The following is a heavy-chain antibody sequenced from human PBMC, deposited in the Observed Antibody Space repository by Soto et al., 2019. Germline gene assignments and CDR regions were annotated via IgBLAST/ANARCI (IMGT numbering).Heavy chain of an antibody. CDR3: AKPHRRGSSGGPTADYYYGMDV. CDR2: ISYDGSNK. J-gene: IGHJ6*02. CDR1: GFTFSSYG. V-gene: IGHV3-30*18. Sequence: ESGGGVVQPGRSLRLSCAASGFTFSSYGMHWVRQAPGKGLEWVAVISYDGSNKYYADSVKGRLTISRDNSKNKLNLQMNRLRAEDTAVYYCAKPHRRGSSGGPTADYYYGMDVWGQGTTFTVSS. D-gene: IGHD6-19*01.